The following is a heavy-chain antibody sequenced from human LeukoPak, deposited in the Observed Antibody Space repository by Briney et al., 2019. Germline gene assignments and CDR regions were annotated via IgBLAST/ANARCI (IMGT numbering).Heavy chain of an antibody. J-gene: IGHJ4*02. CDR2: INHSGST. V-gene: IGHV4-34*01. CDR1: GGSFSGYY. Sequence: PSETLSLTCAVYGGSFSGYYWSWIRQPPGKGLEWIGEINHSGSTNYNPSLKSRVTISVDTSKNQFSLKLSSVTAADTAVYYCARGPRRITMVQGVMDFDYWGQGTLVTVSS. D-gene: IGHD3-10*01. CDR3: ARGPRRITMVQGVMDFDY.